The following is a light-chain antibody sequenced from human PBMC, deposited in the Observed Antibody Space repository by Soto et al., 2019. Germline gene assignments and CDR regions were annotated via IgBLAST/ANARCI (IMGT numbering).Light chain of an antibody. CDR1: QSISTY. J-gene: IGKJ1*01. CDR2: AAS. Sequence: DIQMTLSPSSLSASVGDRVTITCRASQSISTYLNWYQQKAGLAPKLLIYAASSLQSGVPSRFSGSGSGTDFTLTISSLQPEDFATYYCQQTYSTPPTFGQGTKVEIK. CDR3: QQTYSTPPT. V-gene: IGKV1-39*01.